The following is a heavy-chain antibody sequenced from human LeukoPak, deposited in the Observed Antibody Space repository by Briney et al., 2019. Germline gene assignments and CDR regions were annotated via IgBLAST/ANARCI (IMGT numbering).Heavy chain of an antibody. D-gene: IGHD4-17*01. CDR2: ISGSGGST. CDR1: GFTFSSYA. CDR3: ARGDYHSKFDY. J-gene: IGHJ4*02. V-gene: IGHV3-23*01. Sequence: GGSLRLSCAASGFTFSSYAMHWVRQAPGKGLEWVSAISGSGGSTYYADSVKGRFTISRDNSKNTLYLQMNSLRAEDTAVYYCARGDYHSKFDYWGQGTLVTVSS.